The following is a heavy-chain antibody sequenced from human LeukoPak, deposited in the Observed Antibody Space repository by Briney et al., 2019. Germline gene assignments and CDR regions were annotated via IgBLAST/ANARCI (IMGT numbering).Heavy chain of an antibody. Sequence: SQTLSLTCALYSRSFTGYYCSCIRHPPRNWMECIGVITHSGSNKYKPSLKSRVTISVDTSKNQFSLKLSSVNAADTVVYYCARGVWGYYDSSGYYPLDHFDYWGQGTLVTVSS. D-gene: IGHD3-22*01. CDR1: SRSFTGYY. CDR2: ITHSGSN. CDR3: ARGVWGYYDSSGYYPLDHFDY. V-gene: IGHV4-34*01. J-gene: IGHJ4*02.